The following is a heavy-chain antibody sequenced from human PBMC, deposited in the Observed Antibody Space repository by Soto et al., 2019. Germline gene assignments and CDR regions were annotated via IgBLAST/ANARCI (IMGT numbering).Heavy chain of an antibody. Sequence: SEILSLTCTVSGGSIISSSYYWGWIRQPPGKGLEWIGSIYYSGSTYYNPSLKSRVTISVDTSKNQFSLKLSSVTAADTAVYYCARLVLGYCSGGSCYPRWFDPWGQGTLVTVSS. CDR1: GGSIISSSYY. D-gene: IGHD2-15*01. CDR3: ARLVLGYCSGGSCYPRWFDP. V-gene: IGHV4-39*01. CDR2: IYYSGST. J-gene: IGHJ5*02.